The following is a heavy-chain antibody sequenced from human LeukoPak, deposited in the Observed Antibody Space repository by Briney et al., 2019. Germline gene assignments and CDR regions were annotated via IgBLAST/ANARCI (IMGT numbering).Heavy chain of an antibody. J-gene: IGHJ3*01. CDR2: INPNSGDT. Sequence: ASVKVSCKASGYSFTGYYIHWVRQAPGQGLEWMAWINPNSGDTNFAQKFQGRVTMSRDTSISTAYMELYRLRSDDTAVYYCARVQASSYYYDSSGFWGQGTMVTVSS. D-gene: IGHD3-22*01. CDR3: ARVQASSYYYDSSGF. V-gene: IGHV1-2*02. CDR1: GYSFTGYY.